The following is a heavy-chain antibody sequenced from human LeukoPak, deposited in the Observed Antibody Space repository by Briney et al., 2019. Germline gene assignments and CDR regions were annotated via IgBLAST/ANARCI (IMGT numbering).Heavy chain of an antibody. CDR2: IYTGGST. J-gene: IGHJ4*02. D-gene: IGHD3-22*01. V-gene: IGHV3-66*01. Sequence: GGSLRLSCAASGFTVSSNYMSWVRQAPGQGLEWVSVIYTGGSTYSTDSVKGRFTISRDNSKNTLYLQMNSLRGEDTAVYYCARDPKSSGYYIDYWGQGSLVTVSS. CDR3: ARDPKSSGYYIDY. CDR1: GFTVSSNY.